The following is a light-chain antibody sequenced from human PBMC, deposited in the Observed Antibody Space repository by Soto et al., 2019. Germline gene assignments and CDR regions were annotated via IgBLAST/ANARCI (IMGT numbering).Light chain of an antibody. CDR1: QIVAYSH. CDR2: VAS. Sequence: ENVLTQTPDTLSLSLGETATLSCRASQIVAYSHLDWYQQTPDQAPRLLISVASSRAIGIPDRFSGSGSGTDFTLTISKLAPEDSAMYYCHQYSSSPLTFGQGTKVEI. V-gene: IGKV3-20*01. CDR3: HQYSSSPLT. J-gene: IGKJ1*01.